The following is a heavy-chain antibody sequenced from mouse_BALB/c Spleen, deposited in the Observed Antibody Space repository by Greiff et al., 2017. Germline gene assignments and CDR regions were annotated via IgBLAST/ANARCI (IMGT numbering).Heavy chain of an antibody. CDR1: GYSITSDYA. CDR3: ARYWDYYAMDY. J-gene: IGHJ4*01. Sequence: EVQLVESGPGQVKPSQSLSLTCTVTGYSITSDYAWNWIRQFPGNKLEWMGYISYSGSTSYNPSLKSRISITRDTSKNQFFLQLNSVTTEDTATYYCARYWDYYAMDYWGQGTSVTVSS. D-gene: IGHD4-1*01. V-gene: IGHV3-2*02. CDR2: ISYSGST.